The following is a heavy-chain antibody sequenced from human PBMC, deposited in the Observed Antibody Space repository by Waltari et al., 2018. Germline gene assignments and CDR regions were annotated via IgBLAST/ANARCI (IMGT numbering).Heavy chain of an antibody. Sequence: EVQLVQSGAEVKKPGESLKISCKGSGYSFTSYWIGWVRQMPGKGLEWMGINSPVDSGTRYSPAFQGQVTISADKSISTAYLKWSSLKASDTAMYYRARHPSTYYDFWSGPDYWGQGTLVTVS. CDR3: ARHPSTYYDFWSGPDY. J-gene: IGHJ4*02. D-gene: IGHD3-3*01. CDR2: NSPVDSGT. V-gene: IGHV5-51*01. CDR1: GYSFTSYW.